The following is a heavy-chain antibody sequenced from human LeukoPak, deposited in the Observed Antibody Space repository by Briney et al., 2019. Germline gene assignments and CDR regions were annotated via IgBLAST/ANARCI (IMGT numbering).Heavy chain of an antibody. J-gene: IGHJ4*02. Sequence: PGGSLRLSCAASRFTFSSYAMSWVRQAPGKGLEWVSAISGSGGSTYYADSVKGRFTISRDNSKNTLYLQMNSLRAEDTAVYYCANNLRAVARLFDYWGQGTLVTVSS. CDR2: ISGSGGST. CDR3: ANNLRAVARLFDY. CDR1: RFTFSSYA. V-gene: IGHV3-23*01. D-gene: IGHD6-19*01.